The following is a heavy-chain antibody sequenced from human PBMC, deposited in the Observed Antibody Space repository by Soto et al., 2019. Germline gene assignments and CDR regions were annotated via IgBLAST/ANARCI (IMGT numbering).Heavy chain of an antibody. CDR1: GFTFGSFT. CDR2: ISSSRADI. CDR3: ARDGLTFGGD. Sequence: EGHLVEAGGGLVKPGESLTLSCAASGFTFGSFTLNWVRQAPGKGLEWVSSISSSRADIYYAESVKGRFTISRDNARSTLYLQMNSLRLDDTAVYFCARDGLTFGGDWGQGTLVAVSS. D-gene: IGHD3-16*01. J-gene: IGHJ4*02. V-gene: IGHV3-21*06.